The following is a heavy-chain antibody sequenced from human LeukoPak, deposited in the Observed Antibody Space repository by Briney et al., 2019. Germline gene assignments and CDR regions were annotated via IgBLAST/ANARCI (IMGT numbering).Heavy chain of an antibody. CDR2: ISSSGSTI. CDR1: GGSISSYY. Sequence: LSLTCTVSGGSISSYYWSWIRQAPGKGLEWVSYISSSGSTIYYADSVKGRFTISRDNAKNSLYLQMNSLRAEDTAVYYCARDAGSSWYENWFDPWGQGTLVTVSS. J-gene: IGHJ5*02. CDR3: ARDAGSSWYENWFDP. D-gene: IGHD6-13*01. V-gene: IGHV3-11*04.